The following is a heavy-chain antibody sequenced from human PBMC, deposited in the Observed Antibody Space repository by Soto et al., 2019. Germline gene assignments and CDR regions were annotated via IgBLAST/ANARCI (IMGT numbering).Heavy chain of an antibody. CDR3: ARVFLPIGGATSDAFDI. V-gene: IGHV6-1*01. CDR2: TYYRSKWYN. Sequence: SQTLSLTCAISGDSVSSNSAAWNWIRQSPSRGLEWLGKTYYRSKWYNDYAVSVKSRITINPDTSKNQFSLQLIFVTPEDTAFFYCARVFLPIGGATSDAFDIWGQGTMVTVSS. CDR1: GDSVSSNSAA. J-gene: IGHJ3*02. D-gene: IGHD1-26*01.